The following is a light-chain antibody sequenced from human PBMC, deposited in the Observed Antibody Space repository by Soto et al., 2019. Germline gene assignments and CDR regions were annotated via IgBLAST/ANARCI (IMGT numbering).Light chain of an antibody. CDR3: SSYGGNNNLV. V-gene: IGLV2-8*01. Sequence: QSALTQPPSASGSPGQSVTISCTGTSSDVGAYNYVSWYQQHPGKAPKLMIYEVTKRPSGVPDRFSGSKSGTTASLTVSGLQAEDEADYHCSSYGGNNNLVFGGGTKLTVL. CDR1: SSDVGAYNY. CDR2: EVT. J-gene: IGLJ2*01.